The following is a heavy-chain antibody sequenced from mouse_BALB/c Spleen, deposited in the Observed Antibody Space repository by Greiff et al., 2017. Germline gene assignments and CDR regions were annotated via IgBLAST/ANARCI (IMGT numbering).Heavy chain of an antibody. Sequence: VQLQQPGAELVRPGASVKLSCKASGYTFTSYWINWVKQRPGQGLEWIGNIYPSDSYTNYNQKFKDKATLTVDKSSSTAYMQLSSPTSEDSAVYYCTKYGNSGWFAYWGQGTLVTVSA. CDR2: IYPSDSYT. V-gene: IGHV1-69*02. CDR3: TKYGNSGWFAY. J-gene: IGHJ3*01. D-gene: IGHD2-10*02. CDR1: GYTFTSYW.